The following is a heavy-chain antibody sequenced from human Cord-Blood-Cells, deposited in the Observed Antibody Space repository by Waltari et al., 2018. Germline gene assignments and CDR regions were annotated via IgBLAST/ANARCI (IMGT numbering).Heavy chain of an antibody. J-gene: IGHJ4*02. CDR1: GFTFSSYE. Sequence: EVQLVESGGGLVQPGGSLRLSCAASGFTFSSYEMNWVRQAPGEGLEVVSYNNCRWRNIIYRNSVKGRFTIPKDNAKNSMYLQMNKLGAEGTGFYYLAGDGKLGILFFDYWGQGTLVTVSS. CDR2: NNCRWRNI. CDR3: AGDGKLGILFFDY. V-gene: IGHV3-48*03. D-gene: IGHD7-27*01.